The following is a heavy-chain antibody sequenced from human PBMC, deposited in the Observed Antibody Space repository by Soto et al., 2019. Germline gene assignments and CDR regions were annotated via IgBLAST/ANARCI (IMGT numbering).Heavy chain of an antibody. CDR1: GGSISSGGYY. J-gene: IGHJ5*02. V-gene: IGHV4-31*03. Sequence: QVQLQESGPGLVKPSETLSLTCTVSGGSISSGGYYWSWIRQHPGKGLEWIGYIYYSGSTYYNPSLKSRVTKSVHTSKNQFSLKLSSVTAADTAIYYCARDSPITMVGPVQNWFDPWGQGTLVTVSS. CDR2: IYYSGST. CDR3: ARDSPITMVGPVQNWFDP. D-gene: IGHD3-10*01.